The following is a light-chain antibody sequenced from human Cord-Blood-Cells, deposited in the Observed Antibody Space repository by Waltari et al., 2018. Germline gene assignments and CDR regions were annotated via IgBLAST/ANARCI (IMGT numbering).Light chain of an antibody. CDR3: QQFNNYRVT. Sequence: AIQLTQSPSSLSASVGDRVTITCRASQGISSALAWYQQKPGKAPKLLIYDASSLESGVPSRFSGSVSGTDFTLTIRSLQPEDFATYYCQQFNNYRVTFGQGTRLEIK. CDR1: QGISSA. CDR2: DAS. J-gene: IGKJ5*01. V-gene: IGKV1D-13*01.